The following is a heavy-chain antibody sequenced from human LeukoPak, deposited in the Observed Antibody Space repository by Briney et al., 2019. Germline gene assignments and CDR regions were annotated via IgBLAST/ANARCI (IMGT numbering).Heavy chain of an antibody. Sequence: SETLSLTCTVSCGSISSYYWSWIRQPPGKGLECIGYIYYSGSTTYNPSLKSRVAISVDTSKKQFSLKLTSVTAADTAVYYCASGWSGFFDSWGQGTLVTVSS. J-gene: IGHJ5*01. CDR1: CGSISSYY. CDR3: ASGWSGFFDS. D-gene: IGHD3-3*01. V-gene: IGHV4-59*01. CDR2: IYYSGST.